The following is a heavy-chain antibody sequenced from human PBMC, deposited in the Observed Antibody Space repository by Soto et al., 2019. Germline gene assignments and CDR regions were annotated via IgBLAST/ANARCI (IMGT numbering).Heavy chain of an antibody. CDR2: IYYSGST. Sequence: SDTLSLTCTVSGGSISSSSYYWGWIRQPQGKGLEWIGSIYYSGSTYYNPSLTSRVTISVDTSKNQFSLKLSSVTAADTAVYYCARQKYHSSGPSASWGQGTLVTVS. V-gene: IGHV4-39*01. CDR3: ARQKYHSSGPSAS. D-gene: IGHD3-22*01. CDR1: GGSISSSSYY. J-gene: IGHJ5*02.